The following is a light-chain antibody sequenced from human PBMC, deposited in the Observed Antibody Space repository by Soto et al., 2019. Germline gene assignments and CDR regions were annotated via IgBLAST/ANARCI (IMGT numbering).Light chain of an antibody. CDR1: SSDVGGYKY. CDR3: SSYTRSTTWV. CDR2: EVS. J-gene: IGLJ3*02. Sequence: QSALTQPASVSGSPGQSVTISCTGTSSDVGGYKYVSWYQQDPGKAPKLIMYEVSNRRSGVSNRFSGSKSGNTASLTISGLQAEDEDDYYCSSYTRSTTWVFGGGTKLTVL. V-gene: IGLV2-14*01.